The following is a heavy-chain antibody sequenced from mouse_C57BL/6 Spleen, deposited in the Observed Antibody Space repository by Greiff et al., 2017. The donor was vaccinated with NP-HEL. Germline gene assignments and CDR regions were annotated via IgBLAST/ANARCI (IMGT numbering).Heavy chain of an antibody. CDR3: ASEASATVERDAMDY. D-gene: IGHD1-1*01. V-gene: IGHV1-81*01. J-gene: IGHJ4*01. Sequence: QVQLQQSGAELVRPGASVKLSCTASGFTFTSYGISWVKQRPEQGLEWIGKIYPRSGNTYYTEKFKGKATLTADKSSNTAYLQLRSLTSEDSAVYVSASEASATVERDAMDYWGQGTSLTVSS. CDR1: GFTFTSYG. CDR2: IYPRSGNT.